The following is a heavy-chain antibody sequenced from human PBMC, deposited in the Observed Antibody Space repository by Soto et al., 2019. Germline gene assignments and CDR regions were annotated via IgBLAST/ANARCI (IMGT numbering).Heavy chain of an antibody. CDR1: GYTFTSYD. J-gene: IGHJ3*02. Sequence: GASVKVSCKASGYTFTSYDINWVRQATGQGLEWKGRMNPNSGKKSYAQKFQGRVTMTSNTSISTAYMELSSLRSEDTAVYYCARVRSSWDNDAFDIWGQGTMVTVSS. CDR3: ARVRSSWDNDAFDI. D-gene: IGHD6-13*01. V-gene: IGHV1-8*01. CDR2: MNPNSGKK.